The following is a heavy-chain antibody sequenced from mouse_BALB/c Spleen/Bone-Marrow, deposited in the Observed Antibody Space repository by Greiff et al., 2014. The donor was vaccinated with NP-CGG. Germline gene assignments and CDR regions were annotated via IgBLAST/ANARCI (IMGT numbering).Heavy chain of an antibody. V-gene: IGHV5-6-4*01. CDR2: ISSGGSYT. J-gene: IGHJ4*01. CDR1: GFTFSSYT. CDR3: ARGPFYYGSSYGMDY. Sequence: EVKLMESGGGLVKPGGSLKLSCAASGFTFSSYTMSWVRQTPEKRLEWVATISSGGSYTYYPDSVKGRFTISRDNAKNTLYLQLRSLKSEDAAMYYCARGPFYYGSSYGMDYWGQGTSVTVSS. D-gene: IGHD1-1*01.